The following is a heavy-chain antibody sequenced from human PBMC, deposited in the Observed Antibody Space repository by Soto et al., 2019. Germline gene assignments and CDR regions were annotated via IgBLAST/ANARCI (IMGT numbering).Heavy chain of an antibody. J-gene: IGHJ6*02. CDR1: GGSISSGGYY. D-gene: IGHD3-22*01. CDR2: IYYSGST. CDR3: ARDQRLGDSSGYSPWYYGMDV. V-gene: IGHV4-31*03. Sequence: QVQLQESGPGLVKPSQTLSLTCTVSGGSISSGGYYWSWIRQHPGKGLEWIGYIYYSGSTYYNPDRKSRVTLSVDTSKNQFSLKLSSVTAADTAVYYCARDQRLGDSSGYSPWYYGMDVWGQGTTVTVSS.